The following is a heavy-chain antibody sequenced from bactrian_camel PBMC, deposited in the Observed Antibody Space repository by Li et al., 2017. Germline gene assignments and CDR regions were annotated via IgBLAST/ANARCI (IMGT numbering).Heavy chain of an antibody. V-gene: IGHV3S6*01. CDR2: LHSDGTA. Sequence: VQLVESGGGSVQAGGSLRLSCAASGDTTLCMGWVRQAPGKEREGIARLHSDGTAQYADSVKGRFAISKDDAKNTLYLQMNSLEPDDSAIYYCAAKSPGGGWYSPGSYNYWGQGTQVTVS. CDR1: GDTTLC. D-gene: IGHD6*01. CDR3: AAKSPGGGWYSPGSYNY. J-gene: IGHJ4*01.